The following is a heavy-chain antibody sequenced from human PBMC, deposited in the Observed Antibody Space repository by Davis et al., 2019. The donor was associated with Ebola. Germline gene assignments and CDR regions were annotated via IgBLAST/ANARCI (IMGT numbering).Heavy chain of an antibody. V-gene: IGHV3-7*03. D-gene: IGHD3-3*01. CDR2: IKQDRSEK. Sequence: GESLKISCAASGFTFSSYWMSWVRQAPGKGLEWVANIKQDRSEKYYVDSVKGRFTISRDNAKNSLYLQMNSLRAEDTAVYYCARDLIFTIFVGMDVWGQGTTVTVSS. J-gene: IGHJ6*02. CDR1: GFTFSSYW. CDR3: ARDLIFTIFVGMDV.